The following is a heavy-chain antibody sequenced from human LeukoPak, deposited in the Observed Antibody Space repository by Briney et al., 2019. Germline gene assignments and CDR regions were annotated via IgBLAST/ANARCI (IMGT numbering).Heavy chain of an antibody. Sequence: SETLSLTCTVSGGPISSASYYWSWVRQPAGKELEWIGRISTNGSTNYNPSLKSRVTISVDTSKNQFSLKLSSVTAADTAVYYCARSMFGEFDYWGQGTLVTVSS. D-gene: IGHD3-10*02. CDR3: ARSMFGEFDY. CDR2: ISTNGST. CDR1: GGPISSASYY. V-gene: IGHV4-61*02. J-gene: IGHJ4*02.